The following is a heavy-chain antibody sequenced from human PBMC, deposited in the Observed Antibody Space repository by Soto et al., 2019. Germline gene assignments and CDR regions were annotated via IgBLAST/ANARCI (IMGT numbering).Heavy chain of an antibody. CDR1: GATFSNYA. V-gene: IGHV1-69*06. CDR3: ARPRVYYAVWSGYPPFDY. Sequence: QVQLVQSGAEVKKPGSSGKVSCKASGATFSNYAINWMRQAPGQGLEWMGGITPDFGTANYAQKFQGRVTITADKSTSTAYMELSSLKSEDTAVYYCARPRVYYAVWSGYPPFDYWGQGTLVTVSS. CDR2: ITPDFGTA. J-gene: IGHJ4*02. D-gene: IGHD3-3*01.